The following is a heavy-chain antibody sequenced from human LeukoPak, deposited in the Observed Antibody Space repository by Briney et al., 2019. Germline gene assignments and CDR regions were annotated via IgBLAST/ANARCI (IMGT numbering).Heavy chain of an antibody. CDR3: ARDSAEWELLIAFDI. Sequence: GRSLRLSCAASGFTFSSYGVHWVRQAPGKGLEWVAVISYDGSNKYYADSVKGRFTISRDNSKNSLYLQMNSLRAEDTAVYYCARDSAEWELLIAFDIWGQGTMVTVSS. J-gene: IGHJ3*02. CDR2: ISYDGSNK. CDR1: GFTFSSYG. V-gene: IGHV3-30*03. D-gene: IGHD1-26*01.